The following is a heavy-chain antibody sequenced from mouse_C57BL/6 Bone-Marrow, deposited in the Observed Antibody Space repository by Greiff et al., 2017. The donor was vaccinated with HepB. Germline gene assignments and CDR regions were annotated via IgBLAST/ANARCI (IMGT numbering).Heavy chain of an antibody. D-gene: IGHD6-2*01. V-gene: IGHV5-17*01. J-gene: IGHJ3*01. CDR2: ISSGRSTI. CDR1: GFTFSDYG. CDR3: ARRFVSPFAY. Sequence: EVQRVESGGGLVKPGGSLKLSCAASGFTFSDYGMHWVRQAPEKGLEWVAYISSGRSTIYYADTVKGRFTISRDNAKNTLFLQMTSLGSEDTAMYYCARRFVSPFAYWGQGTLVTVSA.